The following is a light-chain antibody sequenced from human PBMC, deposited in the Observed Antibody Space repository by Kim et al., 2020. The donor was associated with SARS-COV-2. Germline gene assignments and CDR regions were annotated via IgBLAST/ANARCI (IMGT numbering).Light chain of an antibody. CDR3: QVWDSSTGGV. J-gene: IGLJ2*01. Sequence: SYELTQPLSVSVALGQTARITCGGNNIGSKNVHWYQQKPGQAPVLVIYRDSNRPSGIPERFSGSNSGNTATLTISRAQAGDEADYYCQVWDSSTGGVFGGGTQRPS. CDR1: NIGSKN. V-gene: IGLV3-9*01. CDR2: RDS.